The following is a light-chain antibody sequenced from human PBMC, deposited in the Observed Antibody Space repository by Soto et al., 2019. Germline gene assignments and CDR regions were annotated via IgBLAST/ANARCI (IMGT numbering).Light chain of an antibody. J-gene: IGLJ1*01. CDR2: EGS. V-gene: IGLV2-23*01. Sequence: QSALTQPASVSGSPGQSITISCTGTSSDVGSYNLVSWYQQYPGKAPKLMIYEGSKRPSGVSNRFSGSKSGNTASLTIPGLQAEDEADYYCCSYAGSRTPNVFGTGTKVT. CDR1: SSDVGSYNL. CDR3: CSYAGSRTPNV.